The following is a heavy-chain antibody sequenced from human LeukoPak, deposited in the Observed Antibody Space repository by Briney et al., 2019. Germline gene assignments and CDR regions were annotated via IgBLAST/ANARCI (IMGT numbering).Heavy chain of an antibody. J-gene: IGHJ4*02. V-gene: IGHV4-38-2*01. CDR1: GYSISSGYY. CDR3: ARQGYCSGGSCSAPELDY. CDR2: IYHSGST. Sequence: SETLSLTCAVSGYSISSGYYCGWIRQPPGKGLEWIGSIYHSGSTYYNPSLKSRVTISVDTSKNQFSLKLSSVTAADTAVYYCARQGYCSGGSCSAPELDYWGQGTLVTVSS. D-gene: IGHD2-15*01.